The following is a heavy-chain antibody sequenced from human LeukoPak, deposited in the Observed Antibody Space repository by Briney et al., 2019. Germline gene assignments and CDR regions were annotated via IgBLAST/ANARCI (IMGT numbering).Heavy chain of an antibody. D-gene: IGHD1-26*01. CDR3: ARDVGATPFDY. CDR1: GYTFTSYG. Sequence: ASVTVSCTASGYTFTSYGISWVRQAPGQGLEWMGIINPSGGSTRYAQRFQGRVTMTRDTSTSTVYMELSSLRSEDTAVYYCARDVGATPFDYWGQGTLVTVSS. CDR2: INPSGGST. V-gene: IGHV1-46*01. J-gene: IGHJ4*02.